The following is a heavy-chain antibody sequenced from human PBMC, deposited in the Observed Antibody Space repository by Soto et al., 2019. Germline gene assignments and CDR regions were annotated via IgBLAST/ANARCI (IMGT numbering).Heavy chain of an antibody. Sequence: GGSLRLSCAASGFTFSSYAMSWVRQAPGKGLEWVSAISGSGGSTYYADSVKGRFTISRDNSKNTLYLQMNSLRAEDTAVYYCAKDAAIWPQNYYGMDVWGQGTTVTVSS. CDR2: ISGSGGST. J-gene: IGHJ6*02. V-gene: IGHV3-23*01. D-gene: IGHD2-2*02. CDR3: AKDAAIWPQNYYGMDV. CDR1: GFTFSSYA.